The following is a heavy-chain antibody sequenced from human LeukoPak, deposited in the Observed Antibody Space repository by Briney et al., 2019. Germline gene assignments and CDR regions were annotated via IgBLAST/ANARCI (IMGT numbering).Heavy chain of an antibody. CDR2: IIPIFGTA. CDR1: GCTFSSYP. Sequence: SSVKVSCKTSGCTFSSYPISWLRQATGQGLEWMGGIIPIFGTANYAQKFQGRVTITADKSTSTAYMELSSLRSEDTAVYYCARFGSWSGYYTGLAWFDPWGQGTLVTVSS. J-gene: IGHJ5*02. CDR3: ARFGSWSGYYTGLAWFDP. V-gene: IGHV1-69*06. D-gene: IGHD3-3*01.